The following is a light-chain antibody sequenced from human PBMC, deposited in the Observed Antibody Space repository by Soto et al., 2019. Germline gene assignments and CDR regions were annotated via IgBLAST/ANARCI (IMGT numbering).Light chain of an antibody. CDR1: QSVSGK. CDR2: DAS. Sequence: EVLMTQSPATLSVSPGERATLSCRASQSVSGKLAWYQQKPGQAPRLLIYDASTRATGIPARFSGSGSGTDFTLTISRLQPEDFAVYYCQQYASSPLTFGGGTKVDIK. J-gene: IGKJ4*01. V-gene: IGKV3-15*01. CDR3: QQYASSPLT.